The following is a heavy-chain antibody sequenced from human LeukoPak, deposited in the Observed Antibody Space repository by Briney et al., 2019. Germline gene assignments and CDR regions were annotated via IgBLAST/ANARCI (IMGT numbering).Heavy chain of an antibody. Sequence: SVTLSLTCTVSGGSISSSSDYWGWVRQPPGEGLEWIGSIYYSGSTYYNPYLKSRVTICVDTFKNQFSLKLSSVTAADTAVYYCARHRNYYGSGSYKVWFDPWGQGTLVTVSS. CDR3: ARHRNYYGSGSYKVWFDP. D-gene: IGHD3-10*01. J-gene: IGHJ5*02. CDR2: IYYSGST. CDR1: GGSISSSSDY. V-gene: IGHV4-39*01.